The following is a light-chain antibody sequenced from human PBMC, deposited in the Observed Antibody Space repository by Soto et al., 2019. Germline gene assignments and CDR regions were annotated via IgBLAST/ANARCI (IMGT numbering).Light chain of an antibody. CDR1: SSNIGSNY. V-gene: IGLV1-47*01. CDR2: RNN. Sequence: QSVLTQPPSASGTPGPRVTISCSGSSSNIGSNYVYWYQQLPGTAPKLLIYRNNQRPSGVPDRFSGSKSGTSASLAISGLRPEDEADHYCAAWDDSLSGGVFGGGTQLTVL. CDR3: AAWDDSLSGGV. J-gene: IGLJ2*01.